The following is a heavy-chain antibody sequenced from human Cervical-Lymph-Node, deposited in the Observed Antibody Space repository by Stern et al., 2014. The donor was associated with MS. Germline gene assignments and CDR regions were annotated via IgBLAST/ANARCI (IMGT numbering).Heavy chain of an antibody. CDR3: ASAHDTASWCDY. CDR2: ITPLFGTS. CDR1: GGTFKNLA. D-gene: IGHD3-9*01. J-gene: IGHJ4*02. V-gene: IGHV1-69*06. Sequence: QVQLVQSGPEVRKPGSSVKVSCKASGGTFKNLAFTWVRQAPGQGLEWIGRITPLFGTSDYAQTFQDRVTITADKSPTTAYMELSGLRSDDTAVYYCASAHDTASWCDYWGQGALVTVSS.